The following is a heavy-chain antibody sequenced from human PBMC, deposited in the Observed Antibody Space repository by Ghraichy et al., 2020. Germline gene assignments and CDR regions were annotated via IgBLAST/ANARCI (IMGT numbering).Heavy chain of an antibody. CDR1: GFTFSSYA. D-gene: IGHD1-26*01. V-gene: IGHV3-23*01. CDR3: AKDPWIESGSYLDYFQH. Sequence: GGSLRLSCAASGFTFSSYAMSWVRQAPGKGLEWVSAISGSGVSTYYADSVKGRFTISRDNSKNTLYLQMNSLRAEDTAVYYCAKDPWIESGSYLDYFQHWGQGTLVTVSS. J-gene: IGHJ1*01. CDR2: ISGSGVST.